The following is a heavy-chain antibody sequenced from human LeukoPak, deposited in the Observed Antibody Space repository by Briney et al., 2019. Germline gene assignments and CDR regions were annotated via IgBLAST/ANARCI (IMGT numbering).Heavy chain of an antibody. CDR3: ARPGQLGEYTPYYFDY. CDR2: IYPGDSDT. Sequence: GESLKISCKGSEYNFASYWILWVRQMPGKGLEWMGIIYPGDSDTRYSPSFQGQVTISADKSISTAYLQWSSLKASDTAMYYCARPGQLGEYTPYYFDYWGQGVLVTVSS. V-gene: IGHV5-51*01. CDR1: EYNFASYW. J-gene: IGHJ4*02. D-gene: IGHD3-16*01.